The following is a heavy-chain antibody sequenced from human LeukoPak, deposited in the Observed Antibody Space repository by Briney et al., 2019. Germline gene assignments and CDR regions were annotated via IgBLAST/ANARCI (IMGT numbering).Heavy chain of an antibody. V-gene: IGHV1-46*03. CDR1: GYTFTSYY. Sequence: ASVKVSCKASGYTFTSYYMHWVRQAPGQGLEWMGIINPSGGSTSYAQKFQGRVTMTRDMSTSTAYMELSRLRSDDTAAYYCAQTPYSGAFDIWGQGTMVTVSS. J-gene: IGHJ3*02. CDR2: INPSGGST. CDR3: AQTPYSGAFDI. D-gene: IGHD2-15*01.